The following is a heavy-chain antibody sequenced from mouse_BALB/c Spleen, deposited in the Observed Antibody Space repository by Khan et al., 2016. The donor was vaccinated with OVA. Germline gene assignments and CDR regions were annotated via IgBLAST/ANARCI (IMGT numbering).Heavy chain of an antibody. CDR3: TRGGYDVYYRAWFAY. V-gene: IGHV1-80*01. Sequence: QVQLKQSGAELVRPGSSVKISCKASGHAFSNYWMNWVKQRPGQGLEWIGQIYPGDGNTHYNGNFKGQATLTVDKSSSTAYMQLSSLTSEDSAVYFCTRGGYDVYYRAWFAYWGQGTLVTVS. J-gene: IGHJ3*01. D-gene: IGHD2-3*01. CDR2: IYPGDGNT. CDR1: GHAFSNYW.